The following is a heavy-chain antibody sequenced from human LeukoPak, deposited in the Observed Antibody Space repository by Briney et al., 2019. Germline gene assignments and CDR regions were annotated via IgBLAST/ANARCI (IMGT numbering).Heavy chain of an antibody. CDR1: GFTFSNYA. CDR3: ARGGVSVGGNFDY. J-gene: IGHJ4*02. D-gene: IGHD4-23*01. CDR2: INGSGGRT. Sequence: PGGSLRLSYAASGFTFSNYAMSWVRQAPGKGLEWVSSINGSGGRTYYADSMKGRFTISRDNANNSLFLQMNSLRAEDTAVYYCARGGVSVGGNFDYWGQGTLVTVSS. V-gene: IGHV3-23*01.